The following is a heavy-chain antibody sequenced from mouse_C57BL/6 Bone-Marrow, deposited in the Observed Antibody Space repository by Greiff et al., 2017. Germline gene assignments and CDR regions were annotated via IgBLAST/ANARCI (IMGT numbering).Heavy chain of an antibody. V-gene: IGHV2-2*01. Sequence: QVQLKESGPGLVQPSQSLSITCTVSGFSLTSYGVHWVRQSPGKGLEWLGVTWSGGSTDYNAAFISRLSISKDNSKSQVFFKMNSLQADDTAIYYCARTPYVGFAYWGQGTLVTVSA. CDR2: TWSGGST. J-gene: IGHJ3*01. CDR3: ARTPYVGFAY. CDR1: GFSLTSYG.